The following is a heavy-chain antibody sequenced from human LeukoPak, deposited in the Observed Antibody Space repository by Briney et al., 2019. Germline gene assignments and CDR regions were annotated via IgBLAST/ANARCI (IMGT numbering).Heavy chain of an antibody. D-gene: IGHD3-9*01. Sequence: SETLSLTCAVYGGSFSGYYWNWIGQSPGKGLEWIGEINHSGSTNYNPSLKSRVTISVDTSKNQFSLKLTSVTAADTAVYYCARHQLRYFDWSFDPWGQGTLVTVSS. CDR3: ARHQLRYFDWSFDP. V-gene: IGHV4-34*01. CDR2: INHSGST. J-gene: IGHJ5*02. CDR1: GGSFSGYY.